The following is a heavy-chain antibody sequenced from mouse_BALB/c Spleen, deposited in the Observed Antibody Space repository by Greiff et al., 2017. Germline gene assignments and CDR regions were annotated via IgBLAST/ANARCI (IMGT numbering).Heavy chain of an antibody. J-gene: IGHJ4*01. CDR3: ARSPPRRAMDY. Sequence: QVQLQQSGAELVKPGPSVKVSCTASGFAFTNYWIDWVKQRPGQGLEWIGVINPGSGGTNYNEKLKGKETLTADKSSITAYMQLSRLTSDDSAVYSCARSPPRRAMDYWGQGTSVTVSA. CDR1: GFAFTNYW. V-gene: IGHV1-54*01. CDR2: INPGSGGT. D-gene: IGHD6-1*01.